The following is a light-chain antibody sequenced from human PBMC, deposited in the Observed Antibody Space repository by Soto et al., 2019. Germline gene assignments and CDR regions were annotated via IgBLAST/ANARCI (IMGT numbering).Light chain of an antibody. CDR3: QQYSVYPWT. V-gene: IGKV1-5*03. CDR1: QSITSW. J-gene: IGKJ1*01. CDR2: KAS. Sequence: DIQMTQSPSTLSASVGDRVIMTCRASQSITSWLAWYQQKPGKAPKLLIYKASSLESGVPSRFSGSGSGTESTLTISSLQADYFATYYCQQYSVYPWTFCQGTKVEIK.